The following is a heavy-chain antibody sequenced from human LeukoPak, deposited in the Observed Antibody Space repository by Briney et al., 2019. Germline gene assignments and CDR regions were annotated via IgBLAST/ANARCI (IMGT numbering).Heavy chain of an antibody. D-gene: IGHD2-15*01. V-gene: IGHV1-46*01. Sequence: GASVKVSCKASGYTFTSYYMHWVRQAPGQGLEWMGIINPSGGSTSYAQKFQGRVTMTRDMSTSTVYMELSSPSCEDTAVYYCARDGEVVADTGPDYRRQGTLVTVSS. CDR2: INPSGGST. CDR3: ARDGEVVADTGPDY. J-gene: IGHJ4*02. CDR1: GYTFTSYY.